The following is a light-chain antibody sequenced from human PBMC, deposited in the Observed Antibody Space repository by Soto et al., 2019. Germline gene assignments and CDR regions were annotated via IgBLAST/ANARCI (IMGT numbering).Light chain of an antibody. V-gene: IGKV2-28*01. Sequence: IVMTQSPLSLPVTPGEPASFFCRSSQSLLHSDGYNYLHWYLQKPGQSPQLLIYVGSNRASGVPDRFSGRGSGTNFTLKISRVEAEDVGVYYCLQALESPLTFGGGTKVEIK. CDR1: QSLLHSDGYNY. CDR2: VGS. J-gene: IGKJ4*01. CDR3: LQALESPLT.